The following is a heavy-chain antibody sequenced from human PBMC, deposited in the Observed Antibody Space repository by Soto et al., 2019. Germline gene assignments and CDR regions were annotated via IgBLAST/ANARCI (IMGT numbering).Heavy chain of an antibody. CDR1: GDSVSSNSVA. CDR3: ARDNIVRTMDLLDY. Sequence: SQTLSLTCAISGDSVSSNSVAWHWIRQSPSRGLEWLGRTYYRSRWYNDYSVSLKSRITINPDTSKNQFSLQLNSVTPEDTAVYYCARDNIVRTMDLLDYWGQGTLVTVSS. D-gene: IGHD1-26*01. V-gene: IGHV6-1*01. CDR2: TYYRSRWYN. J-gene: IGHJ4*02.